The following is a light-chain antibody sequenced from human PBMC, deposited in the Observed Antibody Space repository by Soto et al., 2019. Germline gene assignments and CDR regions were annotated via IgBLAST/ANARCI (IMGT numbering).Light chain of an antibody. CDR3: CSYAGSSTFLYV. Sequence: QSALTQPASVSGSPGQSITISCTGNSSEVGSYNLVSWYQQHPGKAPKLMIYEGSKRPSGVSNRFSGSKSGNTASLTISGLQAEDEADYYCCSYAGSSTFLYVFGTGTKVTVL. J-gene: IGLJ1*01. CDR1: SSEVGSYNL. V-gene: IGLV2-23*03. CDR2: EGS.